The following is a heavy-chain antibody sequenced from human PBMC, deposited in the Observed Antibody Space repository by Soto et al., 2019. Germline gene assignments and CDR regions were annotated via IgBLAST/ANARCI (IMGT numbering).Heavy chain of an antibody. Sequence: SGPTLVNPTQTLTLTCTFSGFSLSTSGMCVSWLRQPPGKALEWLALIDWDDDKYYSTSLKTRLTVSKDISKNQVVLTVTNMDSVDTATYYCARIKSGDDILTGYTPAYYGMDVWGQGTTVTVSS. V-gene: IGHV2-70*01. CDR1: GFSLSTSGMC. CDR2: IDWDDDK. J-gene: IGHJ6*02. CDR3: ARIKSGDDILTGYTPAYYGMDV. D-gene: IGHD3-9*01.